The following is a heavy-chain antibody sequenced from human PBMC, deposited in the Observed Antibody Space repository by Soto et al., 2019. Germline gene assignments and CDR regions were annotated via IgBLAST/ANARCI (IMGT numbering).Heavy chain of an antibody. J-gene: IGHJ5*02. CDR2: INAGNGNT. Sequence: QVQLVQSGAEEKKPGASVKVSCKASGYTFTSYAMHWVRQAPGQRLEWMGWINAGNGNTKYSQKFQGRVTITRDTSASTAYMELSSLRSKDTAVYYCARGDRTEGDWFDPWGQGTLVTVSS. V-gene: IGHV1-3*05. CDR1: GYTFTSYA. CDR3: ARGDRTEGDWFDP.